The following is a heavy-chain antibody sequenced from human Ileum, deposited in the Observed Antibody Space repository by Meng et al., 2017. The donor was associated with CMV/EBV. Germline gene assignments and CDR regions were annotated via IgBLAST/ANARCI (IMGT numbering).Heavy chain of an antibody. CDR3: ARGTYCSGSSCPLRY. J-gene: IGHJ4*02. D-gene: IGHD2-15*01. V-gene: IGHV4-34*01. CDR1: GGSVSGYY. Sequence: YGGSVSGYYWGWIRQPPGKGLEWIGEINHSGSTNYNPSLKSRVTISVDTSKNQFSLRLSSVTAADTAVYYCARGTYCSGSSCPLRYWGQGTLVTVSS. CDR2: INHSGST.